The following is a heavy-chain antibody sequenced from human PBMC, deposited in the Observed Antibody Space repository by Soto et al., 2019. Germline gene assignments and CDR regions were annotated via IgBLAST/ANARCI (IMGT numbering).Heavy chain of an antibody. D-gene: IGHD3-3*01. CDR3: ARIGKYDFWSGYYYYGMDV. V-gene: IGHV4-34*01. CDR1: GGSFSGYY. J-gene: IGHJ6*02. CDR2: INHSGST. Sequence: SETLSLTCAVYGGSFSGYYWSWIRQPPGKGLEWIGEINHSGSTNYNPSLKSRVTISVDTSKNQFSLKLSSVTAADTAVYYCARIGKYDFWSGYYYYGMDVWGQGTTVTASS.